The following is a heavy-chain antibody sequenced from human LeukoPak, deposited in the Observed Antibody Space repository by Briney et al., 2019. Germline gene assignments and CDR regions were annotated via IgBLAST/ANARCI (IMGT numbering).Heavy chain of an antibody. D-gene: IGHD2-2*01. CDR1: GFAFSTYS. CDR2: ISSSGSCI. Sequence: GGSLRLSCAASGFAFSTYSMNWVRQAPGKGLDWVSSISSSGSCIYYADSVKGRFTISRDNAKNSLYLLMNSLRAEDTAVYYCARVGTCGSTSCYAVYWGQGTLVTVSS. CDR3: ARVGTCGSTSCYAVY. J-gene: IGHJ4*02. V-gene: IGHV3-21*01.